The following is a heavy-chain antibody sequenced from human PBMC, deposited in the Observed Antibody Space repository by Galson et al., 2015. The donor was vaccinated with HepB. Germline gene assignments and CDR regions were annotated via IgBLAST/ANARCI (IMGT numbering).Heavy chain of an antibody. J-gene: IGHJ4*02. D-gene: IGHD3-22*01. CDR1: GGTFSSYA. CDR2: IIPIFGTA. Sequence: SVKVSCKASGGTFSSYAISWVRQAPGQGLEWMGGIIPIFGTANYAQKFQGRVTITADESTSTAYMELSSLRSEDTAVYYCAREGEVYYDSSGFFDYWGQGTLVTVSS. V-gene: IGHV1-69*13. CDR3: AREGEVYYDSSGFFDY.